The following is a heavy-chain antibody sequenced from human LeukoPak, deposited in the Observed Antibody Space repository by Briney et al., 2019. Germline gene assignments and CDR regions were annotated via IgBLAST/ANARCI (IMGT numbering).Heavy chain of an antibody. CDR3: ARCVVGLLWFGETIDY. CDR2: IYHSGST. CDR1: GGSFSGYY. Sequence: SETLSLTCAVYGGSFSGYYWGWIRQPPGKGLEWIGSIYHSGSTYYNPSLKSRVTISVDTSKNQFSLKLSSVTAADTAVYYCARCVVGLLWFGETIDYWGQGTLVTVSS. J-gene: IGHJ4*02. V-gene: IGHV4-38-2*01. D-gene: IGHD3-10*01.